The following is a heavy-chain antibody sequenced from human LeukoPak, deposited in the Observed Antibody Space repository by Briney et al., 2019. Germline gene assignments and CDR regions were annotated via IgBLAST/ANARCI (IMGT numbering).Heavy chain of an antibody. CDR2: IIPIFGIA. D-gene: IGHD6-19*01. J-gene: IGHJ6*02. Sequence: SVKVSCKASGGAFSSYTISWVRQGPGQGLEWMGRIIPIFGIANYAQKFQGRVTITADKSTSTAYMELSSPRSEDTAVYYCARGARIAVAGTDYYYGMDVWGQGTTVTVSS. V-gene: IGHV1-69*02. CDR1: GGAFSSYT. CDR3: ARGARIAVAGTDYYYGMDV.